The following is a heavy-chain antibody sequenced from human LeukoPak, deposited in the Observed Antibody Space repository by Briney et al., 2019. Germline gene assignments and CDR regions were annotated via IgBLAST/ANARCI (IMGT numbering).Heavy chain of an antibody. CDR1: GFSFSNYY. Sequence: GGSLRLSCTASGFSFSNYYMRWIRQAPGKGLEWVSITNKSGSVRFYVDSVKGRFTISRDNAKNSLYLYMNRLRVEDTAVYFCARASRTTSSACCGQGILVTVSS. CDR2: TNKSGSVR. D-gene: IGHD6-6*01. J-gene: IGHJ4*02. CDR3: ARASRTTSSAC. V-gene: IGHV3-7*01.